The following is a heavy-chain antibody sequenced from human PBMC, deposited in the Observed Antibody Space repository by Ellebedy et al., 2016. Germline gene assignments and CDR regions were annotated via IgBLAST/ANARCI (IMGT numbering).Heavy chain of an antibody. J-gene: IGHJ4*02. V-gene: IGHV4-61*05. Sequence: SETLSLXXTVSGGSISSSSYYWGWIRQPPGKGLEWIGYIYYSGSTNYNPSLKSRVTISVDTSKNQFSLKLSSVTAADTAVYYCARRGGDGYNFDYWGQGTLVTVSS. D-gene: IGHD5-24*01. CDR2: IYYSGST. CDR1: GGSISSSSYY. CDR3: ARRGGDGYNFDY.